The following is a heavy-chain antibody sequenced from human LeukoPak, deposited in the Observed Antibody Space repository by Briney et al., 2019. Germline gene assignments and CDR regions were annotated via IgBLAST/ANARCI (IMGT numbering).Heavy chain of an antibody. V-gene: IGHV5-10-1*01. Sequence: GKSLKISCKGSGYSFTSYWISWVRQMPGKGLEWMGRIDPSDSYTNYGPPFQGHVTISADKSISTAYLQWSSLKASDTAMYYCARLGGTYWFDPWGQGTLVTVSS. J-gene: IGHJ5*02. D-gene: IGHD3-10*01. CDR2: IDPSDSYT. CDR1: GYSFTSYW. CDR3: ARLGGTYWFDP.